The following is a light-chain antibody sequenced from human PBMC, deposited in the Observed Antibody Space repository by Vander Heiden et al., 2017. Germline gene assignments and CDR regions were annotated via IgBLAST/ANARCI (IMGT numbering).Light chain of an antibody. V-gene: IGLV1-47*01. CDR2: RNN. CDR3: AAWDDSLSGPV. J-gene: IGLJ3*02. Sequence: QSVLTQPPSASGTPGQRGTISCSGSSSNIGSNSVYWYQQLPGTAPKLLIYRNNQRPSGVPDRFSGSKSGTSASLAISGLRSEDEADYYCAAWDDSLSGPVFGGGTKLTVL. CDR1: SSNIGSNS.